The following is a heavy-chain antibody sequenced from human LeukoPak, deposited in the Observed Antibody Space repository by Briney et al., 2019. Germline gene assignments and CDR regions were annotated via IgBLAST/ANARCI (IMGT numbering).Heavy chain of an antibody. D-gene: IGHD3-10*01. V-gene: IGHV3-20*04. Sequence: PGGSLRLSCAASGFTFDDYGMSWVRQAPGKGLEWVSGINWNGGSTGYADSVKGRFTISRDNAKNSLYLQMNSLRAEDTALYYCSKDMGIGEYYFDYWGQGTLVTVSS. J-gene: IGHJ4*02. CDR1: GFTFDDYG. CDR2: INWNGGST. CDR3: SKDMGIGEYYFDY.